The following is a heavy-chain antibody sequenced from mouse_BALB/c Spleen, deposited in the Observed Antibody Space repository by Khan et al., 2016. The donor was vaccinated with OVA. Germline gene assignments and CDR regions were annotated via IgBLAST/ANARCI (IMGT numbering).Heavy chain of an antibody. V-gene: IGHV3-2*02. J-gene: IGHJ2*01. CDR1: GYSIISDYA. CDR3: ARVYGGYFDY. CDR2: ISYSGNT. Sequence: EVELVESGPGLVKPSQSLSLTCTVTGYSIISDYAWNWIRQFPGNKLEWMGFISYSGNTNYNPSLKSRISFTRDKTKNHFFLQLNSVSIEDTATYYCARVYGGYFDYWGQGTTLTVAS. D-gene: IGHD1-1*01.